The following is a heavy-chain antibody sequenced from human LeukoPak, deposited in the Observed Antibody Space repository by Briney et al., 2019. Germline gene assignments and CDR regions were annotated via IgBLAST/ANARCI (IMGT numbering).Heavy chain of an antibody. CDR1: GFTFSSYS. CDR2: ISSSSSYI. V-gene: IGHV3-21*01. Sequence: GGSLRLSCAASGFTFSSYSMNWVRQAPGKGLEWVSSISSSSSYIYYADSVKGRFTISRDNAKNSLYLQMNSLRAEDTAVYYCARVIERQWLIPSSYYYGMDVWGQGTTVTVSS. D-gene: IGHD6-19*01. J-gene: IGHJ6*02. CDR3: ARVIERQWLIPSSYYYGMDV.